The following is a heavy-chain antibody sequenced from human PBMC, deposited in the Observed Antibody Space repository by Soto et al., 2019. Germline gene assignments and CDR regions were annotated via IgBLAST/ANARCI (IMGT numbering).Heavy chain of an antibody. CDR2: ISGSGDST. CDR3: ARRSSGWYFDY. J-gene: IGHJ4*02. D-gene: IGHD6-19*01. V-gene: IGHV3-23*01. CDR1: GFTFSSYA. Sequence: EVQLLESGGGLVQPGGSLRLSCAASGFTFSSYAMNWVRQAPGKGLEWVSVISGSGDSTYYADSVKGRFTISRDNSKNTLYLQINRLRAEDTAVYYCARRSSGWYFDYWGQGTLVTVSS.